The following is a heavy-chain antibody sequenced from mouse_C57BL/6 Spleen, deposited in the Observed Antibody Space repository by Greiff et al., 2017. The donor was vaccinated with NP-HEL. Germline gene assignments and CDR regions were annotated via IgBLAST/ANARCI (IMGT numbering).Heavy chain of an antibody. CDR3: ARFPITTVVMDY. D-gene: IGHD1-1*01. J-gene: IGHJ4*01. V-gene: IGHV1-55*01. Sequence: QVQLQQPGAELVKPGASVKMSCKASGYTFTSYWITWVKQRPGQGLEWIGDIYPGSGSTNYNEKFKSKATLTVDTSSSTAYMQLSSLTSEDSAVYYCARFPITTVVMDYWGQGTSVTVSS. CDR2: IYPGSGST. CDR1: GYTFTSYW.